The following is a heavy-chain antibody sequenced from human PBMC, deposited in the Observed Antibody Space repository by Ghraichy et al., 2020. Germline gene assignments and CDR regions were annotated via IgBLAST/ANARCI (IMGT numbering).Heavy chain of an antibody. Sequence: LSLTCAASGFTFSAYNMNWVRQAPGKGLEWVSYITTDSDLTYYAGSVRGRFTISRDDAKKSLYLQMNALRAEDTAVYYCVRVGQLYCRGGNCYYFDYWGLGTLVTVSS. D-gene: IGHD2-15*01. CDR2: ITTDSDLT. CDR1: GFTFSAYN. V-gene: IGHV3-48*01. CDR3: VRVGQLYCRGGNCYYFDY. J-gene: IGHJ4*02.